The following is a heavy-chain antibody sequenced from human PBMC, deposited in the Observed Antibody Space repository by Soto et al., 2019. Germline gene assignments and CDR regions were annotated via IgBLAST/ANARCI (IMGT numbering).Heavy chain of an antibody. Sequence: GASLKVSCKSSGYTFTSYVISWVRQAPGQGLEWMGWISAYNGNTNYAQKLQGRVTMTTDTSTSTAYMELRSLRSDDTAVYYCAREGFDYSNGKIDYWGQGTLVTVSS. V-gene: IGHV1-18*01. CDR3: AREGFDYSNGKIDY. J-gene: IGHJ4*02. CDR1: GYTFTSYV. CDR2: ISAYNGNT. D-gene: IGHD4-4*01.